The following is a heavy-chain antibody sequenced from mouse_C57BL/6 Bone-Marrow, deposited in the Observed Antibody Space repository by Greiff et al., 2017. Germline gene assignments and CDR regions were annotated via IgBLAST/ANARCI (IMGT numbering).Heavy chain of an antibody. V-gene: IGHV1-64*01. Sequence: QVQLQQPGAELVKPGASVKLSCKASGYTFTSYWMNWVKQRPGQGLEWIGMIHPNSGSTNYNEKFKSKATLTVEKSSSTAYMQLSRRTSEDSAVYYCAREWYDDYDVRPWFAYGGQGTLVTVSA. J-gene: IGHJ3*01. D-gene: IGHD2-4*01. CDR1: GYTFTSYW. CDR2: IHPNSGST. CDR3: AREWYDDYDVRPWFAY.